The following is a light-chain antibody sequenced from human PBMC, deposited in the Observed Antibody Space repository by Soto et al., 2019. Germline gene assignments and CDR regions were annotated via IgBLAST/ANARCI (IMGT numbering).Light chain of an antibody. CDR3: QQYYTTPVT. Sequence: DIVMTQSPDSLAVSLGERATINCKSSQNVLHSSNNKNYLAWYQQKPGQPPKLLIYWASTRESGVPDRFSGSGSGTDFTLTISSLQAEDVALYYCQQYYTTPVTFGPGTKVDIK. V-gene: IGKV4-1*01. CDR2: WAS. J-gene: IGKJ3*01. CDR1: QNVLHSSNNKNY.